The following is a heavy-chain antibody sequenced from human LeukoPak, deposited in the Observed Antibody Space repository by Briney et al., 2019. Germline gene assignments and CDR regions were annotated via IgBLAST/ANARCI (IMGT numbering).Heavy chain of an antibody. CDR3: ARHRRATVNHCYYGMDV. J-gene: IGHJ6*02. V-gene: IGHV5-51*01. D-gene: IGHD4-17*01. CDR1: GYSFTSYW. CDR2: IYPGDSDT. Sequence: GESLKISCKGSGYSFTSYWIGWVRQMPGKGLEWMGIIYPGDSDTRYSPSFQGQVTISADKSISTAYLQWSSLKASDTAMYYCARHRRATVNHCYYGMDVWGQGTTVTVSS.